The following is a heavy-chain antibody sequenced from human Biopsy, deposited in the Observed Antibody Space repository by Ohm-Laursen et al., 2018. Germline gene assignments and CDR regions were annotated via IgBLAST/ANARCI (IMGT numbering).Heavy chain of an antibody. Sequence: GTLSFTCTVSGGSFTGHYWSWIRQPPGKGLEWIGHISYTGYTSYNASLKSRVTISVDTSRNHFSLRLTSLAAADTAVYYCARGSNEYGGLYFPHWGQGTLVTVSS. CDR3: ARGSNEYGGLYFPH. CDR2: ISYTGYT. D-gene: IGHD4-23*01. J-gene: IGHJ1*01. CDR1: GGSFTGHY. V-gene: IGHV4-59*11.